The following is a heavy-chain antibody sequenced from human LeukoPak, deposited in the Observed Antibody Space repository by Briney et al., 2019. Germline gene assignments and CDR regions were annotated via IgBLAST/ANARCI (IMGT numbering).Heavy chain of an antibody. CDR2: IIPLFGTA. V-gene: IGHV1-69*13. CDR3: ARGREDCSSTSCYDYFDY. Sequence: GASVKVSCKASVGTFSSYAISWVRQAPGQGLEWMGGIIPLFGTANYAQKFQGRVTITADESTSTAYMELSSLRSEDTAVYYCARGREDCSSTSCYDYFDYWGQGTLVTVSS. CDR1: VGTFSSYA. J-gene: IGHJ4*02. D-gene: IGHD2-2*01.